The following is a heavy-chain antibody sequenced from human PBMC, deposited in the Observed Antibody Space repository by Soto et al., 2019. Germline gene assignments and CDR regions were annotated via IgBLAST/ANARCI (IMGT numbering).Heavy chain of an antibody. V-gene: IGHV3-30-3*01. CDR3: ARGTTTSALSAMDV. Sequence: QVQLVESGGGVVQPGRSLRLSCAASGFTFSNNAMDWVRQAPGKGLEWVAVISYDGSNKYIAASVKGRFTISRDNSKNTLFLQMNSLRAEDTAVYYCARGTTTSALSAMDVWGQGTTVTVSS. J-gene: IGHJ6*02. CDR2: ISYDGSNK. CDR1: GFTFSNNA. D-gene: IGHD1-1*01.